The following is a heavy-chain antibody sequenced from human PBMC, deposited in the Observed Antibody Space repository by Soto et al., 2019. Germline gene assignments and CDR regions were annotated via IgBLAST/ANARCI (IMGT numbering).Heavy chain of an antibody. Sequence: EVQLLESEGGLVQPGGSLRLSCAASGFTFSTYAMSWARQAPGKGLEWVAGIDDSGVSTYYADSVKGRLTISRDNSKNTLYLQMGSLRAEDTAVYYCVKGQSSSWSQTGGMDVWGQGTTVTVSS. V-gene: IGHV3-23*01. J-gene: IGHJ6*02. D-gene: IGHD2-2*01. CDR3: VKGQSSSWSQTGGMDV. CDR1: GFTFSTYA. CDR2: IDDSGVST.